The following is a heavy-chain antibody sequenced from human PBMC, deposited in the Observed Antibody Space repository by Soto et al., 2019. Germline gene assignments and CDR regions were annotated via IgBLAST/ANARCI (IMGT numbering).Heavy chain of an antibody. Sequence: ASVKVSCKASGYTFTSSYIHWVRQAPGQGLEWMAIINPLGGSTNYAQQFQGRVTVTMDTSASTAYMELSSLRSEDTAVYYCARAVAVAADFDYWGQGTLVTVSS. J-gene: IGHJ4*02. V-gene: IGHV1-46*01. CDR2: INPLGGST. CDR3: ARAVAVAADFDY. CDR1: GYTFTSSY. D-gene: IGHD6-19*01.